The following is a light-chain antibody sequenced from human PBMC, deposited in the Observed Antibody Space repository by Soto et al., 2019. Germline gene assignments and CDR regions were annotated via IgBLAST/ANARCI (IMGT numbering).Light chain of an antibody. CDR3: QQRSDWPPL. J-gene: IGKJ4*01. CDR2: DAF. CDR1: QSVTRY. Sequence: EIVLTQSPATLSLSPGERATLSCRASQSVTRYLAWYQQKPGQAPRLLIYDAFKRATGVPARFSGSGSGTDFTLTISSLEPEDFAVYYCQQRSDWPPLFGGGTKVEIK. V-gene: IGKV3-11*01.